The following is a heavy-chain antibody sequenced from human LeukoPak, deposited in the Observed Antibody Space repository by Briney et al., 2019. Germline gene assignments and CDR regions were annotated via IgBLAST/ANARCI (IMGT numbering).Heavy chain of an antibody. D-gene: IGHD2-2*02. V-gene: IGHV3-48*03. J-gene: IGHJ6*02. Sequence: GGSLRLSCAASGFTFSSHEMNWVRQAPGKGLEWVSYISSSGSTIYYADSVKGRFTISRDNAKNSLYLQMNSLRAEDTAVYYCARDMRVPAAIRGYYYGMDVWGQGTTVTVSS. CDR1: GFTFSSHE. CDR2: ISSSGSTI. CDR3: ARDMRVPAAIRGYYYGMDV.